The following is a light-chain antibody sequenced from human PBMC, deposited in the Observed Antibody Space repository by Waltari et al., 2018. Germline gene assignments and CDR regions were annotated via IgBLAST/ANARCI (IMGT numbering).Light chain of an antibody. CDR3: SSYVANNNPV. CDR2: EVT. J-gene: IGLJ2*01. CDR1: SSDIGGYDY. V-gene: IGLV2-14*01. Sequence: QSALTQPASVSGSPGQSITISCTGTSSDIGGYDYVSWYQQHPGKAPKLLIYEVTNRPSGVSNRFSGSKSGNTASLAISGLQPEDEADYYCSSYVANNNPVFGGGTKLTVL.